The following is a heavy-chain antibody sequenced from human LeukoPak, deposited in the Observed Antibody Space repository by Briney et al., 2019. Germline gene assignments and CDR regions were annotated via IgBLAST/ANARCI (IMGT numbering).Heavy chain of an antibody. Sequence: GGSLRLSCAASGFTFSIYSMNWVRQAPGKALEWVSSISSSSSYIYYADSVKGRFTISRDNAKNSLYLQMNGLRAEDTAVYYCAREMGSSSSGDFDYWGQGTLVTVSS. CDR1: GFTFSIYS. D-gene: IGHD6-6*01. CDR3: AREMGSSSSGDFDY. J-gene: IGHJ4*02. CDR2: ISSSSSYI. V-gene: IGHV3-21*01.